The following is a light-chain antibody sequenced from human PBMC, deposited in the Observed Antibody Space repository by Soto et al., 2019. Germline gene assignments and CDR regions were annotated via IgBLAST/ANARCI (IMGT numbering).Light chain of an antibody. Sequence: EIVLTQSPATLSLSPGERATLSCRASQSVSSYLAWYQQKPGQAPRLLIYDASNRATGVPARISGSVSGTEFTLTIASLQSEDFAVYYCQQYNNWPRTFGQGTKVDIK. J-gene: IGKJ1*01. CDR3: QQYNNWPRT. CDR2: DAS. CDR1: QSVSSY. V-gene: IGKV3-15*01.